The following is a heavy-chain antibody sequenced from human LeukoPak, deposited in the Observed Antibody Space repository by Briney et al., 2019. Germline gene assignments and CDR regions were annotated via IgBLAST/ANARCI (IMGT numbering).Heavy chain of an antibody. V-gene: IGHV4-39*07. Sequence: SETLSLTCTVSGGSISSSSYYWGWIRQPPGKGLEWIGSIYYSGSTYYNPSLKSRVTISVDTSKNQFSLKLSSVTAADTAVYYCARVTQYYYDSSGYCDYWGQGTLVTVSS. CDR1: GGSISSSSYY. CDR2: IYYSGST. D-gene: IGHD3-22*01. CDR3: ARVTQYYYDSSGYCDY. J-gene: IGHJ4*02.